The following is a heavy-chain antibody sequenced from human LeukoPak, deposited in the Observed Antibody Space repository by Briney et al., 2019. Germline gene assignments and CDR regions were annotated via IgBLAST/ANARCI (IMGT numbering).Heavy chain of an antibody. CDR3: AREIRFLEWCLGY. V-gene: IGHV4-31*03. Sequence: SETLSLTCTVSGGSISSGGYYWSWIRQHPGKGLEWIGYIYYSGSTYYNPSLKSRVTISVDTSKNQLSLKLSSVTAADTAVYYCAREIRFLEWCLGYWGQGTLVTVSS. CDR1: GGSISSGGYY. J-gene: IGHJ4*02. CDR2: IYYSGST. D-gene: IGHD3-3*01.